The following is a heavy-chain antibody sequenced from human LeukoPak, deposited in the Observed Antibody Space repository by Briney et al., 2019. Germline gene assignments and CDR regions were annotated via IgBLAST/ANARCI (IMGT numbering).Heavy chain of an antibody. V-gene: IGHV1-18*01. D-gene: IGHD2-2*03. CDR1: GYTFTSYG. Sequence: ASVKVSCKASGYTFTSYGISWVRQAPGQGLEWMGWISAYNGNTNYAQKLQGRVTMTTDTSTSTAYMELRSLRSDDTAVYYCARDQSQLLDIVVVPAASYFDYWGQGTLVTVSS. CDR2: ISAYNGNT. CDR3: ARDQSQLLDIVVVPAASYFDY. J-gene: IGHJ4*02.